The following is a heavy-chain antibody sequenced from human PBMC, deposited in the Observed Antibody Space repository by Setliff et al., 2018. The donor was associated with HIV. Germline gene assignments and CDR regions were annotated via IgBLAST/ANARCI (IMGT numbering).Heavy chain of an antibody. CDR1: GFTFSSYW. V-gene: IGHV3-7*01. CDR3: ATQTGFYNSHWYDY. CDR2: IKQDGSDM. D-gene: IGHD6-13*01. Sequence: GGSLRLSCAASGFTFSSYWMNWVRQAPGKGLEWVTNIKQDGSDMHYIESVKGRFTIFRDNAKNSVFLQMNSLRAEDTGVYYCATQTGFYNSHWYDYWGQGTRVTVSS. J-gene: IGHJ4*02.